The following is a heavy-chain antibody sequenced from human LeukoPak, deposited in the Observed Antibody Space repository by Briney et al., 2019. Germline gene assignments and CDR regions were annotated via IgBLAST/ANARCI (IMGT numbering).Heavy chain of an antibody. Sequence: GGSLRLSCAASGFTVSTNCWTWVRQAPGKGLEWVSTIYSGGTTYYADSVMGRFTISRHNSRNTLYLQMNSLRAEDTAVYYCARVYTVMAYYFDLWGQGTLVTVSS. D-gene: IGHD5-18*01. CDR3: ARVYTVMAYYFDL. CDR1: GFTVSTNC. V-gene: IGHV3-53*04. CDR2: IYSGGTT. J-gene: IGHJ4*02.